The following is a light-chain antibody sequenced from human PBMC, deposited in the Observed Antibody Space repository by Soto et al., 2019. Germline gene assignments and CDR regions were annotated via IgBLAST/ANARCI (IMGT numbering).Light chain of an antibody. J-gene: IGKJ4*02. CDR1: RNLLHSNGYYY. Sequence: EIVLTQSPLSLPVTPGEPASISCRSSRNLLHSNGYYYLDWYLQKPGQSPQLLIYLGSNRASGVPDRFSGSGSGTDFTLTISRVEAEDVGVSFGEQGLATPFTFGGGNKVETK. V-gene: IGKV2-28*01. CDR2: LGS. CDR3: EQGLATPFT.